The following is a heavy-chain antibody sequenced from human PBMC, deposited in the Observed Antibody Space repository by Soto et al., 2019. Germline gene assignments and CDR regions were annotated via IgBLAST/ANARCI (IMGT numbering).Heavy chain of an antibody. J-gene: IGHJ4*02. CDR3: TQVYGSGSWGWYFHS. Sequence: QITLRESGPSLVKPTDTLTLTCTFSGFSLTTTGVGVGWIRQPPGKALEWLAVVFWDGGERYSPSLKSRVTIPKDTSKDQVVRTMTNMDPADTATYYFTQVYGSGSWGWYFHSWGQGTLVTVSS. CDR2: VFWDGGE. V-gene: IGHV2-5*02. D-gene: IGHD1-26*01. CDR1: GFSLTTTGVG.